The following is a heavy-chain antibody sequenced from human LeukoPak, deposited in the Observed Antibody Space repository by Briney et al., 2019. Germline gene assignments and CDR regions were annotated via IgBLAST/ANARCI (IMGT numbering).Heavy chain of an antibody. D-gene: IGHD3-16*01. CDR3: AKDKSQVGVDSASTQVDH. CDR1: GFTFRNFG. J-gene: IGHJ4*02. V-gene: IGHV3-30*02. Sequence: GGSLRLSCAASGFTFRNFGMHWVRQAPGKGLEWVAFIRFDGRDDYYVDSLKGRFTISRDNSKNTVYLQMNTLTSEDTALYYCAKDKSQVGVDSASTQVDHWAQGTLVIVSS. CDR2: IRFDGRDD.